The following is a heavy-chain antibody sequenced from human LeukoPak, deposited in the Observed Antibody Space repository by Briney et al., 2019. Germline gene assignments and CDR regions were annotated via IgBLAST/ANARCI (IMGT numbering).Heavy chain of an antibody. D-gene: IGHD3-3*01. CDR3: VKEYHSRGFGAYFDY. Sequence: PGGSLRLSCTASKFTFSHYGMKWVRQAPGKGLEWVAVISSDGSIKAYADSVEGRFTLSRDNSINTVDLQMNSLRAEDTAVYYCVKEYHSRGFGAYFDYWGQGTLVTVSS. CDR2: ISSDGSIK. CDR1: KFTFSHYG. J-gene: IGHJ4*02. V-gene: IGHV3-30*18.